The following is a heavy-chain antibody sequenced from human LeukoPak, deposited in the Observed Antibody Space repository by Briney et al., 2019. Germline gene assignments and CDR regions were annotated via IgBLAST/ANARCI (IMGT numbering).Heavy chain of an antibody. D-gene: IGHD3-22*01. CDR2: MNPNSGNT. CDR1: GYTFTSYD. CDR3: ARVSHSSGYGTYDAFDI. Sequence: ASVKVSCKASGYTFTSYDINWVRQATGQGLEWMGWMNPNSGNTGYAQKFQGRVTITRNTSISTAYMELSSLRSEDTAVCYCARVSHSSGYGTYDAFDIWGQGTMVTVSS. J-gene: IGHJ3*02. V-gene: IGHV1-8*03.